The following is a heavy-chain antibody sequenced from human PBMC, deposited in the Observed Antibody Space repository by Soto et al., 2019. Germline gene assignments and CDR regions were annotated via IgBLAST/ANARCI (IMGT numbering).Heavy chain of an antibody. D-gene: IGHD2-15*01. Sequence: GGSLRLSCAASGFTFSSYSMNWVRQAPGKGLEWVSSISSSSSYIYYADSVKGRFTISRDNAKNSLYLQMNSLRAEDTAVYYCARVGYCSGGSCYNYMDVWGKGTTVTVSS. CDR1: GFTFSSYS. J-gene: IGHJ6*03. CDR3: ARVGYCSGGSCYNYMDV. CDR2: ISSSSSYI. V-gene: IGHV3-21*01.